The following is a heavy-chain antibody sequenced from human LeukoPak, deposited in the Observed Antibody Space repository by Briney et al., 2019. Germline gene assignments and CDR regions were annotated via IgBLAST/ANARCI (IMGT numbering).Heavy chain of an antibody. CDR1: GFTFSDYY. CDR2: INHSGST. J-gene: IGHJ4*02. D-gene: IGHD6-13*01. Sequence: GSLRLSCAASGFTFSDYYWSWIRQPPGKGLEWIGEINHSGSTNYNPSLKSRVTISVDTSKNQFSLKLSSVTAADTAVYYCARILGSWYGGIDYWGQGTLVTVSS. V-gene: IGHV4-34*01. CDR3: ARILGSWYGGIDY.